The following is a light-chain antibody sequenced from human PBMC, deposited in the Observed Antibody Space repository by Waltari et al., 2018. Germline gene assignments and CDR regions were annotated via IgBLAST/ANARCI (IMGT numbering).Light chain of an antibody. CDR1: QAISNY. Sequence: DIQMTQSPSSLSASVGDRVTITCQASQAISNYFNWYQQRPGKAPKLLIYDASNLETGVPSRFSGGGSGTDFTFTISSLQPEDIATYYCQQYDNLPRTFGQGTKVEIK. CDR3: QQYDNLPRT. J-gene: IGKJ1*01. CDR2: DAS. V-gene: IGKV1-33*01.